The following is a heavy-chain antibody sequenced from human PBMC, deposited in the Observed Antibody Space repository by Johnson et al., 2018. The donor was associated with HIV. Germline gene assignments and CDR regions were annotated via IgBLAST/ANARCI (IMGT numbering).Heavy chain of an antibody. D-gene: IGHD5-24*01. CDR1: GFTFDDHG. CDR2: ITWNGGST. CDR3: ARVLNARPQWALDI. V-gene: IGHV3-20*04. Sequence: VQLVESGGGLVQPGGSLRLSCAASGFTFDDHGMSWVRQAPGKGLEWVSGITWNGGSTGDADSVKGRFTISRDHAKNSRTLQMNSLSAADTALYFCARVLNARPQWALDIWGQGTMVTVSS. J-gene: IGHJ3*02.